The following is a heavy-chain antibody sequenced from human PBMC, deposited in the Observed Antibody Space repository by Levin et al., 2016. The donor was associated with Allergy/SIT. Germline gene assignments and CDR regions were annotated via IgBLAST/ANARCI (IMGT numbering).Heavy chain of an antibody. CDR1: GFTFSDYY. Sequence: GESLKISCAASGFTFSDYYINWIRQAPGKGLEWIAYISGSSSNTEYADSVKGRFTISRDNAENSVYLLMNSLRVEDTAVYYCARDGGYGNRDWYLDHWGQGILVTVSS. D-gene: IGHD3-9*01. CDR3: ARDGGYGNRDWYLDH. V-gene: IGHV3-11*05. CDR2: ISGSSSNT. J-gene: IGHJ4*02.